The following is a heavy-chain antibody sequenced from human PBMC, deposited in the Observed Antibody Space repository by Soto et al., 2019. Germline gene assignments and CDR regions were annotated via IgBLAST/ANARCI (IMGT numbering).Heavy chain of an antibody. Sequence: QLQLQESGPGLVKPSETLSLTCTASGDTISSSDYYWGWIRQPPGRGLEWIGNIFYSGTTYYNPSLKSQVTISVDTSRNQFSLKLSSVTAADTAVYYCARRTDYGDYSDAFDVWGHGSMVTVSS. V-gene: IGHV4-39*01. CDR2: IFYSGTT. CDR3: ARRTDYGDYSDAFDV. D-gene: IGHD4-17*01. CDR1: GDTISSSDYY. J-gene: IGHJ3*01.